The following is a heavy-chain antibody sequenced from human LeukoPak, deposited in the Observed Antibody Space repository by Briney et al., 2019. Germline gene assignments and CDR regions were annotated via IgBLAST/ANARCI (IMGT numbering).Heavy chain of an antibody. CDR1: GFTFSSYG. D-gene: IGHD2-21*01. V-gene: IGHV3-7*01. Sequence: GGSLRLSCAASGFTFSSYGMPWVRQAPGKGLERVANIKQDASDKYYVDSVKGRFTISRDNAKNSLYLQINSLRAEDTAIYYCARGGSRRETSVVFDYWGQGTLVTASS. J-gene: IGHJ4*02. CDR3: ARGGSRRETSVVFDY. CDR2: IKQDASDK.